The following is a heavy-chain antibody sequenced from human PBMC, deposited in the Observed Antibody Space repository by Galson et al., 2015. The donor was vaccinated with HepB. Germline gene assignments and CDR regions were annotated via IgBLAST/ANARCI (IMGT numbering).Heavy chain of an antibody. Sequence: SLRLSCAASGFTFSDYYMSWIRQAPGKGLEWVSYISSSSSYTNYADSVKGRFTISRDNAKNSLYLQMNSLRAEDTAVYYCARVAANYGDYVEDYYYYMDVWGKGTTVTVSS. CDR2: ISSSSSYT. CDR1: GFTFSDYY. J-gene: IGHJ6*03. V-gene: IGHV3-11*06. D-gene: IGHD4-17*01. CDR3: ARVAANYGDYVEDYYYYMDV.